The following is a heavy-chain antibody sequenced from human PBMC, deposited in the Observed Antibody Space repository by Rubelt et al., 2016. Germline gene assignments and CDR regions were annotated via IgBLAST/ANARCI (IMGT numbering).Heavy chain of an antibody. CDR2: IDNSGRT. CDR3: ARGRVVARITEDTAMVPD. CDR1: GGSFSGYY. J-gene: IGHJ4*02. D-gene: IGHD5-18*01. Sequence: QVPLQQLGAGLLKPSETLSLPCALYGGSFSGYYSSWIRQPPGEGLEWLGEIDNSGRTNYNTSLTSRVTLSVDTTKNQLSRKLSSVTAADTAVYYCARGRVVARITEDTAMVPDWGQGTLVTVSS. V-gene: IGHV4-34*02.